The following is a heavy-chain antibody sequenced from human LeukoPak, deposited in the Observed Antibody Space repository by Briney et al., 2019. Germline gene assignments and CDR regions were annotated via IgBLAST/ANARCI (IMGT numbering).Heavy chain of an antibody. Sequence: GRSLRLSCVASGFAFTTYAVHWVRQAPGKLLEWVAVTDGNNKFYADSVMGRFTISSDKSTNTLYLQMNSLRPEDTAVYYCAKDLIAGSPDYFDHWGQGTLVTVSS. D-gene: IGHD1-14*01. V-gene: IGHV3-30*14. CDR2: TDGNNK. CDR3: AKDLIAGSPDYFDH. J-gene: IGHJ4*02. CDR1: GFAFTTYA.